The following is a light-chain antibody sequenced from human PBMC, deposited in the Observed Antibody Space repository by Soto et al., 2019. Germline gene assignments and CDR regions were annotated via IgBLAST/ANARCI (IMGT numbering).Light chain of an antibody. CDR1: SSDVGGYNY. CDR2: EVS. J-gene: IGLJ1*01. V-gene: IGLV2-14*01. CDR3: SSYTSSSTPV. Sequence: QSALTQPASVSGSPGQSITISCTGTSSDVGGYNYVSWYQQHPGKAPKLMIYEVSNRPSGVSNRFSGSKSGNTASLTISGLKAEDEAAYYCSSYTSSSTPVFDTGTKLTVL.